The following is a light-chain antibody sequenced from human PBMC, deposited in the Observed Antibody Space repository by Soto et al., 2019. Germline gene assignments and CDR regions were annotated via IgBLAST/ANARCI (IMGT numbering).Light chain of an antibody. CDR2: KAS. CDR1: QSISAW. J-gene: IGKJ1*01. Sequence: DIQMTQSPSTLSASVGDRVTITCRANQSISAWLAWYQQKPGKAPKLLIYKASTLESGVPSRFSGSGSGTEFTLTISSLLPDDFASYYCQQYNNNASWTFGQGTKVQIK. CDR3: QQYNNNASWT. V-gene: IGKV1-5*03.